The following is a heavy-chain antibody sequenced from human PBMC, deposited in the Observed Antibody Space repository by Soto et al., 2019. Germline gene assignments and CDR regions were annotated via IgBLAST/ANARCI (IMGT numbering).Heavy chain of an antibody. V-gene: IGHV3-23*01. CDR3: ARPYDYGDYDKGSY. CDR1: GFTFSSYA. CDR2: ISGSGGST. Sequence: GGSLRLSCAASGFTFSSYAMSWVRQAPGKGLEWVSAISGSGGSTYYADSVKGRFTISRDNSKNTLYLQMNSLRAEDTAVYYCARPYDYGDYDKGSYWGQGTLVTVSS. D-gene: IGHD4-17*01. J-gene: IGHJ4*02.